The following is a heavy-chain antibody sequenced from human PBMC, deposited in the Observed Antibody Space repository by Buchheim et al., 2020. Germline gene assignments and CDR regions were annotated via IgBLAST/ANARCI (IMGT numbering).Heavy chain of an antibody. CDR3: ARYTYYYESSGFYHYWYFDV. J-gene: IGHJ2*01. CDR2: IYHSGNI. D-gene: IGHD3-22*01. Sequence: QVQLQESGPGLVKPSGTLSLTCGVSGDSISSGNWWSWVRQPPGKGLEWMGEIYHSGNIDYNPSLKSRVTLSMDKSKNQFSLKLTSVTAADTAVYYCARYTYYYESSGFYHYWYFDVWGRGTL. CDR1: GDSISSGNW. V-gene: IGHV4-4*02.